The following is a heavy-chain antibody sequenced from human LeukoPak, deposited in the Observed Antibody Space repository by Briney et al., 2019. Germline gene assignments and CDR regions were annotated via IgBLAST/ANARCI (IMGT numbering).Heavy chain of an antibody. D-gene: IGHD1-26*01. J-gene: IGHJ3*02. V-gene: IGHV4-39*01. Sequence: SETLSLTCTVSGGSISSSGYYWGWIRQPPGKGLEWIGSFYYTGSTFYNPSLKSRVTISVDTSKNQFSLKLSSVTAADTAVYYCARRSGTYHAFDIWGQGTMVTVSS. CDR3: ARRSGTYHAFDI. CDR1: GGSISSSGYY. CDR2: FYYTGST.